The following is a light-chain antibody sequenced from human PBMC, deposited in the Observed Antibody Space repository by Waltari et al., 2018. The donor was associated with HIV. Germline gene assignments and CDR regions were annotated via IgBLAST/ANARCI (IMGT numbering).Light chain of an antibody. CDR2: DVN. V-gene: IGLV2-11*01. CDR1: SNDVGGYDS. J-gene: IGLJ2*01. CDR3: CSYAGSNTFV. Sequence: QSALTQPRSVSGSPGQSVAISCTGTSNDVGGYDSVSWYQQHPGKAHKLMIFDVNKRPSGVPDRFSGSKSVNTASLTISGLQAEDEADYSCCSYAGSNTFVFGGGTKLTVL.